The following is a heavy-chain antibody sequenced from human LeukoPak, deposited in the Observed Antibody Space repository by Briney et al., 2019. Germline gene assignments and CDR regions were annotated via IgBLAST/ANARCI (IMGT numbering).Heavy chain of an antibody. CDR2: IIPIFGTA. J-gene: IGHJ4*02. CDR1: GGTFSSYA. D-gene: IGHD6-25*01. V-gene: IGHV1-69*13. Sequence: GASVKVSCKASGGTFSSYAISWVRQAPGQGLEWMGGIIPIFGTANYAQKFQGRVTITADESTSTAYMELSSLRSEDTAVYCCARHGYSSEYYFDSWGQGTLVTVSS. CDR3: ARHGYSSEYYFDS.